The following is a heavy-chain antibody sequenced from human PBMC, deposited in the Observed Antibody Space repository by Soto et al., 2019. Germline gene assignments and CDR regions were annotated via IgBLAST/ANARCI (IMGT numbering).Heavy chain of an antibody. Sequence: SGPTLVNPTQTLRLTCAFSGFSLSASGASVGWIRQPPGKTLEWLAHIYWNDDKRYSPSLRSRLTISKDTSKNQVVLTFTNMDPADTGTYYCVHRLDVPGLAFDPWGQGTLVTVSS. J-gene: IGHJ5*02. V-gene: IGHV2-5*01. CDR3: VHRLDVPGLAFDP. CDR1: GFSLSASGAS. D-gene: IGHD3-10*02. CDR2: IYWNDDK.